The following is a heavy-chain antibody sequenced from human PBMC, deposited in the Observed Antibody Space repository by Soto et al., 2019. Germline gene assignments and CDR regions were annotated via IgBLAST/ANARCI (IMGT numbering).Heavy chain of an antibody. Sequence: AVTVSRMPSVYTFISYGILWVRQAPAQGLEWMGWISAYNGNTNYAQQLQGRVTMTTDTSTSTAYMELRSLRSDDTAVYYCARSSGSAYWFDPWGQGTLVTVSS. V-gene: IGHV1-18*01. D-gene: IGHD6-6*01. J-gene: IGHJ5*02. CDR3: ARSSGSAYWFDP. CDR2: ISAYNGNT. CDR1: VYTFISYG.